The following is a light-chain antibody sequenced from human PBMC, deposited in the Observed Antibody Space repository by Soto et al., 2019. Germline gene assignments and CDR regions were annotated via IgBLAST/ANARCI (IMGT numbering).Light chain of an antibody. Sequence: EIVLTQSPGTLSFSPGERATLSCRASQSVRSDSLAWYQQKPGQAPRLLIYGASSRAADIPDRFSGSGSGTDFTLTVSRLEPEDFALFYCQQYATSPPTFGQGTKVEIK. CDR2: GAS. V-gene: IGKV3-20*01. J-gene: IGKJ2*01. CDR3: QQYATSPPT. CDR1: QSVRSDS.